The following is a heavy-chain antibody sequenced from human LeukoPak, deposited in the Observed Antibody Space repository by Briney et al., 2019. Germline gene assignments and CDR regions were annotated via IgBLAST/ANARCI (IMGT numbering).Heavy chain of an antibody. CDR2: MNPNSGNT. V-gene: IGHV1-8*01. CDR3: ARDYRDVLLWFGELSK. CDR1: GYTFTSYD. Sequence: ASVKVSCKASGYTFTSYDINWVRQATGQGLEWMGWMNPNSGNTGYAQKFQGRVTMTRNTSISTAYMELSSLRSDDTAVYYCARDYRDVLLWFGELSKWGQGTLVTVSS. J-gene: IGHJ4*02. D-gene: IGHD3-10*01.